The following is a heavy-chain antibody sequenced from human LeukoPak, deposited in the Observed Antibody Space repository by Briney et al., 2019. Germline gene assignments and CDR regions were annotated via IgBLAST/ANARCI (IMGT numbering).Heavy chain of an antibody. CDR3: ARDRYGQRIFDY. J-gene: IGHJ4*02. V-gene: IGHV4-30-4*08. D-gene: IGHD3-16*02. CDR2: IYYSGST. Sequence: PSETLSLTCTVSGGSINSGDYYWSWLRQPPGTGLEWIGYIYYSGSTYYNPSLKSRVTISVDTSKNQFSLKLSSVTAADTAVYYCARDRYGQRIFDYWGQGTLVTVSS. CDR1: GGSINSGDYY.